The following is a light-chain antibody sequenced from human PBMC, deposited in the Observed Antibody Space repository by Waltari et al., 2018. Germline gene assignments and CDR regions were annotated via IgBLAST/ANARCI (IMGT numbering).Light chain of an antibody. Sequence: AIQLTQSPSSLSASVGDRVTMTCRASQAISRPVAWLQKKPGKVPKLLIFEASDLEDGGPSRFSGSGVGTRFTLTISSLQPEDFATYYCQHFYSYPSGFGQGTRLEIK. V-gene: IGKV1-13*02. CDR3: QHFYSYPSG. CDR2: EAS. CDR1: QAISRP. J-gene: IGKJ5*01.